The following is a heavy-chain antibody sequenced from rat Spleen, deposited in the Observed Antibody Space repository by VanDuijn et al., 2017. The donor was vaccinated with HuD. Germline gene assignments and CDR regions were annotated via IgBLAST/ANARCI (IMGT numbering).Heavy chain of an antibody. J-gene: IGHJ2*01. CDR3: ATLGLAYYFDY. D-gene: IGHD4-2*01. Sequence: EVQLQESGPGLVKPSQSLSLTCSVTFYSITSSYRWSWVRKFPGNKLEWMGYIDSAGSTSYNPSLRSRVSITRDTSKNQFFLQLNSVTTDDTATYYWATLGLAYYFDYWGQGVMVTVSA. V-gene: IGHV3-3*01. CDR2: IDSAGST. CDR1: FYSITSSYR.